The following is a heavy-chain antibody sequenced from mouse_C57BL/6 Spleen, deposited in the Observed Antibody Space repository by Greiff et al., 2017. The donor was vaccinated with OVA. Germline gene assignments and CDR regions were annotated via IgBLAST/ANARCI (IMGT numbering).Heavy chain of an antibody. Sequence: VMLVESGPGLVAPSQSLSITCTVSGFSLTSYGVHWVRQPPGKGLEWLVVIWSDGSTTYNSALKSRLSISKDNSKSQGFLKMNSLQSDDTAMYYCARHDDYDRGYFDYWGQGTTLTVSS. J-gene: IGHJ2*01. CDR3: ARHDDYDRGYFDY. CDR1: GFSLTSYG. V-gene: IGHV2-6-1*01. D-gene: IGHD2-4*01. CDR2: IWSDGST.